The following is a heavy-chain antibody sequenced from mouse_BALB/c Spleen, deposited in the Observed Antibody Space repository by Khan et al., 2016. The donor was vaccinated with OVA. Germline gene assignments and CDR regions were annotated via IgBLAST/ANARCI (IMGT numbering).Heavy chain of an antibody. V-gene: IGHV1-9*01. J-gene: IGHJ3*01. D-gene: IGHD1-1*01. CDR1: GYTFSSYW. CDR2: ILPGSGSN. Sequence: VQLQESGAELMKPGASVKISCKATGYTFSSYWIEWVKQRPGHGLEWIGEILPGSGSNNYNEKFKGKATFTADTSSNTAYMQLSSLTSEDSAVYYCARGNYYGRSSWFGYWGQGTLVTVST. CDR3: ARGNYYGRSSWFGY.